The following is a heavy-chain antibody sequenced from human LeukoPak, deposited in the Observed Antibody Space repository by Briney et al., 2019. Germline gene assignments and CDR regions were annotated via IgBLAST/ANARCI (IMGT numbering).Heavy chain of an antibody. Sequence: HAGGSLKLSCAASGFTFSSYAMSWVRQAPGKGLEWVSATSGSGGSTYYADSVKGRFTISRDNSKNTLYLQMNSLRAEDTAVYYCAKGKGRIAAAGKNAFDIWGQGTMVTVSS. D-gene: IGHD6-13*01. J-gene: IGHJ3*02. CDR2: TSGSGGST. CDR1: GFTFSSYA. V-gene: IGHV3-23*01. CDR3: AKGKGRIAAAGKNAFDI.